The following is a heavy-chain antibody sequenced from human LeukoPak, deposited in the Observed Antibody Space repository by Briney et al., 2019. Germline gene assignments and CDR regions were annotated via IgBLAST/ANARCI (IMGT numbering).Heavy chain of an antibody. D-gene: IGHD2-2*01. CDR1: GGSISSYY. J-gene: IGHJ5*02. CDR3: ARKVVRCSSTNCPNWFDP. Sequence: SETLSLTCTVSGGSISSYYWSWIRQPPGKGLEWIGYIYYSGSTNYNPSLKSRVTISVDTSKNQFSLKLSSVTAADTAVYYCARKVVRCSSTNCPNWFDPWGQGTLVTVSS. V-gene: IGHV4-59*01. CDR2: IYYSGST.